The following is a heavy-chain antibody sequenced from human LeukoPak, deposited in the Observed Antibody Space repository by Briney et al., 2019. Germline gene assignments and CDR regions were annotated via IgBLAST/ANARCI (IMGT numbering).Heavy chain of an antibody. CDR1: GDSISGKY. D-gene: IGHD3-9*01. CDR2: ISSTGTT. CDR3: ARLDILVPRAVEWFDP. J-gene: IGHJ5*02. V-gene: IGHV4-4*07. Sequence: NPSETLSLTCTVSGDSISGKYWSWIRRPAGRGLEWLGRISSTGTTDYSPSLKGRATMSLDTSKNQISLSLTSVTAADTAVSYCARLDILVPRAVEWFDPWGQGTLVIVSS.